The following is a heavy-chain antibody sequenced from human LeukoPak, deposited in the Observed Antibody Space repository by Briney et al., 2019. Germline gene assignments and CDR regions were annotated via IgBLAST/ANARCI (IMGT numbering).Heavy chain of an antibody. J-gene: IGHJ4*02. CDR3: ASGGGLRFLEWLFPFDY. CDR2: INPSGGST. V-gene: IGHV1-46*01. CDR1: GYTFTSYY. Sequence: ASVKVSCKASGYTFTSYYMHWVRQAPGQGLEWMGIINPSGGSTSYAQKFQGRVTMTRDTSTSTVYMELSSLRSEDTAVYYCASGGGLRFLEWLFPFDYWGQGTLVTVSS. D-gene: IGHD3-3*01.